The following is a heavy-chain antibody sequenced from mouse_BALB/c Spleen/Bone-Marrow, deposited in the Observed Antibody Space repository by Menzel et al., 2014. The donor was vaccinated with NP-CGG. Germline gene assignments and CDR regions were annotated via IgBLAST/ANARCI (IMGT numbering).Heavy chain of an antibody. V-gene: IGHV3-6*02. J-gene: IGHJ2*01. Sequence: EVKLQESGPGLVKPSQSLSLTCSVAGYSTTSGYYWNWIRQFPGNKLEWMGYISYDGSDNYNPSLKNRISITRDTSKNQFFLKLNSVTTEDTATYYCARDWDGYYFDYWGQGTTLTVSS. CDR3: ARDWDGYYFDY. CDR1: GYSTTSGYY. CDR2: ISYDGSD. D-gene: IGHD2-3*01.